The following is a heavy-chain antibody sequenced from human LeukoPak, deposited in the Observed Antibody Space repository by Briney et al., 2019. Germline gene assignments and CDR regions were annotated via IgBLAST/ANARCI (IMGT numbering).Heavy chain of an antibody. CDR3: ARDWANYPGGY. D-gene: IGHD1-7*01. Sequence: GGSLRLSCAASGFTFSSYWMHWVRQAPGKGLVWVSRINSDGSSTSYADSVKGRFTISRDNAKNTLYLQMNSLRAEDTAAYYCARDWANYPGGYWGQGTLVTVSS. V-gene: IGHV3-74*01. CDR2: INSDGSST. J-gene: IGHJ4*02. CDR1: GFTFSSYW.